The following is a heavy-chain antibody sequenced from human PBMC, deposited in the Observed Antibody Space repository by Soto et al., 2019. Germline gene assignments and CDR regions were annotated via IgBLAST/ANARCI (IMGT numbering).Heavy chain of an antibody. CDR3: ARSRSYYDSRGGYYYYYYGMDV. CDR2: IYYSGST. Sequence: SETLSLTCTVSGGSISSYYWSWIRQPPGKGLEWIGYIYYSGSTNYNPSLKSRVTISVDTSKNQFSLKLSSVTAADTAVYYCARSRSYYDSRGGYYYYYYGMDVWGQGTTVTVSS. J-gene: IGHJ6*02. V-gene: IGHV4-59*01. CDR1: GGSISSYY. D-gene: IGHD3-22*01.